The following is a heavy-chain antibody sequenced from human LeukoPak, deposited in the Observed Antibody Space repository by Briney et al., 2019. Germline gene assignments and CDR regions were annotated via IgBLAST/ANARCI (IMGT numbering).Heavy chain of an antibody. Sequence: SETLSLTCTVSGGSISSYYWSWVRQPPGKGLEWIGYIYYSGSTNYNPSLKSRVTISVDTSKNQFSLKLSSVTAADTAAYYCARVGSSYGSGSPSFHYYYYMDVWGKGTTVTVSS. CDR1: GGSISSYY. CDR3: ARVGSSYGSGSPSFHYYYYMDV. J-gene: IGHJ6*03. V-gene: IGHV4-59*01. CDR2: IYYSGST. D-gene: IGHD3-10*01.